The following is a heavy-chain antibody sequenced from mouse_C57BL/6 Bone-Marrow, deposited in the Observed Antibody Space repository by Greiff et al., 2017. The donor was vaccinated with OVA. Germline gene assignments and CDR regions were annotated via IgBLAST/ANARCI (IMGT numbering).Heavy chain of an antibody. Sequence: QVQLKESGPGLVQPSQSLSITCTVSGFSLTSYGVHWVRQSPGKGLEWLGVIWRGGSTDYNAAFMSRLSITKDNSKSQVFFKMNSLQADDTAIYYCAKKQSNYEDWFAYWGQGTLVTVSA. CDR2: IWRGGST. V-gene: IGHV2-5*01. CDR3: AKKQSNYEDWFAY. D-gene: IGHD2-5*01. J-gene: IGHJ3*01. CDR1: GFSLTSYG.